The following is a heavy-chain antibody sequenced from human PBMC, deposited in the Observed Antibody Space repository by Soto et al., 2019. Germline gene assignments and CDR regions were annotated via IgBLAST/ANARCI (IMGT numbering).Heavy chain of an antibody. V-gene: IGHV3-66*01. CDR1: GFTVSSNY. CDR3: AREGYSSGPDY. D-gene: IGHD6-19*01. Sequence: GGSLRLSCAASGFTVSSNYMSWVRQAPGKGLEWVSVIYSGGSTYYADSVKGRLTISRDNSKNTLYLQMNSLRAEDTAVYYCAREGYSSGPDYWGQGTLVTVSS. J-gene: IGHJ4*02. CDR2: IYSGGST.